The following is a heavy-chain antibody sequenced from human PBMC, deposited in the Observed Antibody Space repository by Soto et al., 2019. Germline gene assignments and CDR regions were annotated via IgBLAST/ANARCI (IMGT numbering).Heavy chain of an antibody. CDR3: TTSEGYCSGGSCYSFPFDY. V-gene: IGHV3-73*01. CDR2: IRSKANSYAT. Sequence: GGSLRLSCAASGFTFSGSAMHWVRQASGKGLEWVGRIRSKANSYATAYAASVKGRFTISRDDSKNTAYLQMNSLKTEDTAVYYCTTSEGYCSGGSCYSFPFDYWGQGTLVTVSS. J-gene: IGHJ4*02. CDR1: GFTFSGSA. D-gene: IGHD2-15*01.